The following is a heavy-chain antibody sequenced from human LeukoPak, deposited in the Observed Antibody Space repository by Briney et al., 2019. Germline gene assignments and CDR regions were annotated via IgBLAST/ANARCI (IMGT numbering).Heavy chain of an antibody. V-gene: IGHV3-66*01. Sequence: GGSLRLSCAASGFTVSSNYMSWVRQPPGKGLEWVSVMYSGGSIYYADSVKGRFTISRDNSKNTVYLQMNTLRSDDTAVYYCFVGPHPYDSGDWPPNWGQGTLVTVPS. D-gene: IGHD3-10*01. CDR1: GFTVSSNY. J-gene: IGHJ4*02. CDR2: MYSGGSI. CDR3: FVGPHPYDSGDWPPN.